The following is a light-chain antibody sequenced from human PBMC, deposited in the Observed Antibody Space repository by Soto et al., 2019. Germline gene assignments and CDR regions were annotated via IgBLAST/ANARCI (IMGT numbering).Light chain of an antibody. J-gene: IGLJ3*02. CDR1: SSDVGGYNY. CDR3: SSYTSSTTLRV. Sequence: QSALTQPASVSGSPGQSITISCTGTSSDVGGYNYVSWYRHHPGKAPKLMIYQVSNRPSGVSIRFSGSKSGNTASLTISGLQAEDEGDYYCSSYTSSTTLRVFGGGTKLTVL. CDR2: QVS. V-gene: IGLV2-14*01.